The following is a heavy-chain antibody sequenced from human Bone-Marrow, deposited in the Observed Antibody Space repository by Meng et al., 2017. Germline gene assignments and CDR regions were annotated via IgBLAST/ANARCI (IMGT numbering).Heavy chain of an antibody. V-gene: IGHV3-15*01. CDR1: GFTFSNAW. J-gene: IGHJ4*02. CDR3: SGHVDY. Sequence: VQVGESWGGFGKPGGSLRLSCAASGFTFSNAWMTWVRQAPGKGLEWIGRMKSNVDGGTVDYAAAVKGRFFISRDDSENTFYLQMNSLKTEDTAVYYCSGHVDYWGQGTLVTVSS. CDR2: MKSNVDGGTV.